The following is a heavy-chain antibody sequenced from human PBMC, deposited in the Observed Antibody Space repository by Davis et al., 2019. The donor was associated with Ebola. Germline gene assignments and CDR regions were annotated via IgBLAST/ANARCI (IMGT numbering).Heavy chain of an antibody. CDR2: ISYDGSNK. CDR1: GFTFSSYA. CDR3: AREWNSNSDY. D-gene: IGHD6-13*01. J-gene: IGHJ4*02. V-gene: IGHV3-30-3*01. Sequence: GESLKISCAASGFTFSSYAMHWVRQAPGKGLEWVAVISYDGSNKYYADSVKGRFTISRDNSKNTLYLQMNSLRAEDTAVYYCAREWNSNSDYWGQGTLVTVSS.